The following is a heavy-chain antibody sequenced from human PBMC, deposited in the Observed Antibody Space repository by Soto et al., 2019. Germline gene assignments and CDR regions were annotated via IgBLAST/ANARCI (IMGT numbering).Heavy chain of an antibody. V-gene: IGHV3-7*01. CDR1: GFTFSSYW. J-gene: IGHJ3*02. CDR2: IKQDGREK. Sequence: EVQLVESGGGLVQPGGSLRLSCAASGFTFSSYWMSWVRQAPGKGLEWVANIKQDGREKYYVDSVKGRFTISRDNAKNSLYLQMNSLRAEDTAVYYCARIRSVSSGYCSGGSCFGDAFDIWGQGTMVTVSS. D-gene: IGHD2-15*01. CDR3: ARIRSVSSGYCSGGSCFGDAFDI.